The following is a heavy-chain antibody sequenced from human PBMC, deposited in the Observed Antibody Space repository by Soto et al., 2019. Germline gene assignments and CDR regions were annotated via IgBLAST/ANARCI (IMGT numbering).Heavy chain of an antibody. V-gene: IGHV1-69*06. CDR3: ASIYTIFGVADHYYYGMDV. CDR2: IIPTFGTA. J-gene: IGHJ6*02. D-gene: IGHD3-3*01. Sequence: SVKVSCKASGGTFSSYAISWVRQAPGQGLEWMGGIIPTFGTANYAQKFQGRVTITADKSTSTAYMELSSLRSEDTAVYYCASIYTIFGVADHYYYGMDVWGQGXTVTVSS. CDR1: GGTFSSYA.